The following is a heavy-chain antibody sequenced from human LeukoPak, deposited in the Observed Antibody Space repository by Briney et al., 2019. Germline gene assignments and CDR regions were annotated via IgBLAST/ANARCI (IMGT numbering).Heavy chain of an antibody. CDR3: ASARSGYYYYYMDV. Sequence: SGALSLPFTVSGGSISSSSYYWGWIRPPPGEGLEGIGIIYYSGSTYYNPSLKSRVTISVDTSKNQFSLKLSSVTAADTAVYYCASARSGYYYYYMDVWGKGTTVTVSS. V-gene: IGHV4-39*07. CDR1: GGSISSSSYY. D-gene: IGHD6-25*01. CDR2: IYYSGST. J-gene: IGHJ6*03.